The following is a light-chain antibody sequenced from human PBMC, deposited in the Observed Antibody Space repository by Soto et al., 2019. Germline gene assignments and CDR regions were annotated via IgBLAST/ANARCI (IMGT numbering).Light chain of an antibody. J-gene: IGKJ1*01. CDR1: QSVNSRY. CDR2: EAS. Sequence: TQSPGTLSLSPGERATLSCRASQSVNSRYMAWYQVKPGQAPRLLIYEASSRATGIPARFSGSGSGTEFTLTISSLQSEDFAVYYCQQYNNWPRTFGQGTKVDTK. CDR3: QQYNNWPRT. V-gene: IGKV3D-15*01.